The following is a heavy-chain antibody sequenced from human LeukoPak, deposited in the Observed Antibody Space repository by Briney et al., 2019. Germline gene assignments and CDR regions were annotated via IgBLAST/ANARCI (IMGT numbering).Heavy chain of an antibody. Sequence: SETLSLTCAVYGGSFSGYYWSWIRQPPGKGLEWIGAINHSGSTNYNPSLKSRVTVSVDTSKNQFSLKLSSVTAADTAVYYCARGRKRQWLVPRGWFDPWGQGTLVTVSS. V-gene: IGHV4-34*01. J-gene: IGHJ5*02. CDR2: INHSGST. D-gene: IGHD6-19*01. CDR1: GGSFSGYY. CDR3: ARGRKRQWLVPRGWFDP.